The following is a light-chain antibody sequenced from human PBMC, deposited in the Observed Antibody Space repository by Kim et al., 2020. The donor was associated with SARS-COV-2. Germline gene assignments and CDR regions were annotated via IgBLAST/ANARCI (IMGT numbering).Light chain of an antibody. CDR3: AAWDDSLNVV. CDR2: GHN. Sequence: ELTQPPSASGTPGQRVTISCSGSSSNIGSNTVNWYQQLPGTAPKLLIYGHNQRPSGVPDRFSGYKSGTSASLAIGGLQSEDEADYYCAAWDDSLNVVFGGGTQLTVL. J-gene: IGLJ2*01. V-gene: IGLV1-44*01. CDR1: SSNIGSNT.